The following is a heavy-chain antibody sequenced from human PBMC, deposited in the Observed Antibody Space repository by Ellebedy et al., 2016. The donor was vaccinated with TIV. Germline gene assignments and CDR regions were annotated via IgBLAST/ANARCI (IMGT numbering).Heavy chain of an antibody. D-gene: IGHD3-3*01. CDR3: AKEAHDFWSGSYNWFDP. Sequence: SVKVSXKASGGTFSSYAISWVRQAPGQGLEWMGGIIPIFGTANYTQKFQGRVTITADKSTSTAYMELSSLRSEDTAVYYCAKEAHDFWSGSYNWFDPWGQGTLVTVSS. J-gene: IGHJ5*02. CDR2: IIPIFGTA. CDR1: GGTFSSYA. V-gene: IGHV1-69*06.